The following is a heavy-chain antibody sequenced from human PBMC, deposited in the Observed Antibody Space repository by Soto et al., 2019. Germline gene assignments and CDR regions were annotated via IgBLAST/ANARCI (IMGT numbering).Heavy chain of an antibody. J-gene: IGHJ5*02. CDR1: GGSITSGPYY. V-gene: IGHV4-31*03. CDR3: ARLFGDYVGWFDP. Sequence: QVQLQESGPGLVKPSQTLSLTCTVSGGSITSGPYYWSWIRQHPGKGLEWIGYIYYTGSTYSNPPLESRITMSVDTSKNQFSLKLRSVTAADTAVYYCARLFGDYVGWFDPWGQGTLVTVSS. CDR2: IYYTGST. D-gene: IGHD4-17*01.